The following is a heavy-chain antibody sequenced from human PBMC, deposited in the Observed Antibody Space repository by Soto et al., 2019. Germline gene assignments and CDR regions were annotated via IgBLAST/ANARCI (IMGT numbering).Heavy chain of an antibody. CDR3: ARRRIAARLGNWFDP. CDR1: GGSISSSSYY. CDR2: IYYSGST. D-gene: IGHD6-6*01. J-gene: IGHJ5*02. V-gene: IGHV4-39*01. Sequence: SETLSLTCTVSGGSISSSSYYWGWIRQPPGKGLEWIGSIYYSGSTYYNPSLKSRVTISVDTSKNQLSLKLSSVTAADTAVYYCARRRIAARLGNWFDPWGQGTLVTVSS.